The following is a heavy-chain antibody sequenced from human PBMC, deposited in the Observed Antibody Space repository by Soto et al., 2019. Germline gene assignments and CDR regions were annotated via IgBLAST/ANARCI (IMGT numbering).Heavy chain of an antibody. CDR1: EVTFSGLG. J-gene: IGHJ5*02. CDR3: GKEDNWNYVVDH. Sequence: WVPLRLSWGASEVTFSGLGVSWVLQAPGKGLGWVSAIGGSGGSTYYADSVKGRFTISRDNSENTLYLQMNSLRAEDTAVYYCGKEDNWNYVVDHWGQGTLLTGSS. CDR2: IGGSGGST. V-gene: IGHV3-23*01. D-gene: IGHD1-7*01.